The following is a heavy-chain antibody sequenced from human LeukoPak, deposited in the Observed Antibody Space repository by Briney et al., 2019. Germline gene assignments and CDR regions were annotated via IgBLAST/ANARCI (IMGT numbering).Heavy chain of an antibody. V-gene: IGHV4-30-4*08. CDR3: ARDLNDAFDI. Sequence: SETLSLTCTVSGGSISSGDYYWSWIRQPPGKGLEWIGYIYYSGSTYYNPSLKSRVTISVDTFKNQFSLKLSSVTAADTAVYYCARDLNDAFDIWGQGTMVTVSS. J-gene: IGHJ3*02. CDR2: IYYSGST. CDR1: GGSISSGDYY.